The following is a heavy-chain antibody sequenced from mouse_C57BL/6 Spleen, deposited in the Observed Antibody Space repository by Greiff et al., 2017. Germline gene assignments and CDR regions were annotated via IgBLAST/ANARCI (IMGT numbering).Heavy chain of an antibody. J-gene: IGHJ1*03. D-gene: IGHD2-3*01. CDR1: GYAFSSYW. Sequence: VKLQESGAELVKPGASVKISCKASGYAFSSYWMNWVKQRPGKGLEWIGQIYPGDGDTNYNGKFKGKATLTADKSSSTSYMQLSSLTSEDSAVYFSARWLLPHWYFDVWGTGTTVTVSS. CDR2: IYPGDGDT. V-gene: IGHV1-80*01. CDR3: ARWLLPHWYFDV.